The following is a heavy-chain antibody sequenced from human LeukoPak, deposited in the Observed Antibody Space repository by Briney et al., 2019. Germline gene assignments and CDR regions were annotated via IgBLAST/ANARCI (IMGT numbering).Heavy chain of an antibody. V-gene: IGHV3-23*01. CDR3: AKSSWDSSTAWAFDY. J-gene: IGHJ4*02. Sequence: GGSLRLSCAASGFTFSSYAMSWVRQAPGKGLEWVSAISGSGGSTYYADSVKGRFTISRDNSKNTLYLQMNSLRAEDAAVYYCAKSSWDSSTAWAFDYWGQGTLVTVSS. D-gene: IGHD2-2*01. CDR2: ISGSGGST. CDR1: GFTFSSYA.